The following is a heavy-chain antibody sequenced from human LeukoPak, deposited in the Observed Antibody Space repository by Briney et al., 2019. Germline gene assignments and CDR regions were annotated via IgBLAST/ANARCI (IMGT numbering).Heavy chain of an antibody. Sequence: SETLSLTCTVSGGSISSSSYYWGWIRQPPGKGLEWIGSLYYSETTHYNPSLKSRVTISVDTSKNQLSLKLSSVTAADTAVYYCANSANYGGNSGFFDYWGQGTLVTVSS. CDR2: LYYSETT. J-gene: IGHJ4*02. D-gene: IGHD4-23*01. CDR3: ANSANYGGNSGFFDY. CDR1: GGSISSSSYY. V-gene: IGHV4-39*01.